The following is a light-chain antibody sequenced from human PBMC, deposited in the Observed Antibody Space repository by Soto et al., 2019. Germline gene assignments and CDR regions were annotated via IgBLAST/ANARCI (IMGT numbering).Light chain of an antibody. V-gene: IGKV3-20*01. CDR2: GAS. Sequence: EIVLTQSPGTLSLSLGERATVSCRASQSVGSNYLAWYQQKPGQAPRLLIYGASSRATGIPDRFSGSGSGTDFTLTISSLEPEDFSVYYCQQYATTPFTFGPGTKVDIK. CDR1: QSVGSNY. J-gene: IGKJ3*01. CDR3: QQYATTPFT.